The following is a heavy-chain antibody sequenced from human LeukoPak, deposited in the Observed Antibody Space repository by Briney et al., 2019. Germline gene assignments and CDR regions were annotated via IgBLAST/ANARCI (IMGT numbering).Heavy chain of an antibody. CDR1: GGSISSSNW. CDR2: IYHSGST. J-gene: IGHJ4*02. Sequence: SETLSLTCAVSGGSISSSNWWSWVRQSPGKGLEWIGEIYHSGSTNYNPSLKSRVTISVDKFKNQFSLKLSSVTAADTAVYYCAGNNYGDYGDYWGQGTLVTVSS. CDR3: AGNNYGDYGDY. D-gene: IGHD4-17*01. V-gene: IGHV4-4*02.